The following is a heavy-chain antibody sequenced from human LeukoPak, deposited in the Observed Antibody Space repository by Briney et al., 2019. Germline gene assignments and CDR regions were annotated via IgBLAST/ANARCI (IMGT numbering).Heavy chain of an antibody. CDR3: ATDGYHYFDY. V-gene: IGHV3-53*01. Sequence: PGGSLRLSCAASGFTVSSSCLTWVRQAPGKGLEWVSLIYNDGSRTYYADSVRGRFTISRDTSEGTVYLQVDSLRPEDTAVYYCATDGYHYFDYWGQGTLVTVSS. J-gene: IGHJ4*02. CDR2: IYNDGSRT. D-gene: IGHD5-12*01. CDR1: GFTVSSSC.